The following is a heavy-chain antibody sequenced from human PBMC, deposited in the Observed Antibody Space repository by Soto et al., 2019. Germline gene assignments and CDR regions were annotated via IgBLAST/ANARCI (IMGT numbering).Heavy chain of an antibody. CDR1: GYSISSGYH. CDR3: SGRYSTTLRSFDY. D-gene: IGHD5-12*01. CDR2: INHSETT. J-gene: IGHJ4*02. V-gene: IGHV4-38-2*01. Sequence: SETLSLTCAVSGYSISSGYHWGCLRQPPGKGLEWIGIINHSETTYYNPSLKSRVTMSVATSKNQVSLDPSSVTAADTVIYYYSGRYSTTLRSFDYWGQGALVTVSS.